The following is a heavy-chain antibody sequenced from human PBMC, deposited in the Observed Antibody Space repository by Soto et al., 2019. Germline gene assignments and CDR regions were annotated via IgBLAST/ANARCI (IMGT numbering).Heavy chain of an antibody. CDR2: ISWNSGSI. V-gene: IGHV3-9*01. CDR1: GFTFDDYA. D-gene: IGHD6-19*01. CDR3: AKDKAVARIAYYFDY. J-gene: IGHJ4*02. Sequence: SLRLSCAASGFTFDDYAMHWVRQAPGKDLEWVSGISWNSGSIGYADSVKGRFTISRDNAKNSLYLQMNSLRAEDTALYYCAKDKAVARIAYYFDYWGQGTLVTV.